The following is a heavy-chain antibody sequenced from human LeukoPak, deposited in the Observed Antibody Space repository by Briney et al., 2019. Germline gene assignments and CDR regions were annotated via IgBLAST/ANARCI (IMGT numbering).Heavy chain of an antibody. CDR1: GFTFRSNG. CDR3: AKDRYGDTY. V-gene: IGHV3-23*01. Sequence: PGGSLRLSCTASGFTFRSNGMTWVRQAPEKGLEWVATISDSGGYTYYADSVKGRFTISRDNSKNTLYLQMNSLRAEDTAVYYCAKDRYGDTYWGQGTLVTVSS. CDR2: ISDSGGYT. D-gene: IGHD4-17*01. J-gene: IGHJ4*02.